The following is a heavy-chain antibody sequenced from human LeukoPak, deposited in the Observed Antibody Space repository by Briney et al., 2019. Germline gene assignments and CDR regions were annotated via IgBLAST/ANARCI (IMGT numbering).Heavy chain of an antibody. Sequence: GGSLRLSCAPSGFTFSSYVMTWVRQAPGKGREWVSAISGIGGSTYYADSVKGRSTISRDNSKNTLYLQMNSLRAEDTGVYYCARGVDYAMDVWGQGTTVTVSS. CDR3: ARGVDYAMDV. CDR1: GFTFSSYV. CDR2: ISGIGGST. J-gene: IGHJ6*02. V-gene: IGHV3-23*01.